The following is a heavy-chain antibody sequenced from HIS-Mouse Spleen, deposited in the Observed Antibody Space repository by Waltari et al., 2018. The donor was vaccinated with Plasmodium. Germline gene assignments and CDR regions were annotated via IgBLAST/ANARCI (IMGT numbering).Heavy chain of an antibody. CDR1: GGSFSGSY. CDR2: INHSGST. D-gene: IGHD6-19*01. CDR3: ARGPGYSSGWYYFDY. Sequence: QVQLPQWGAGLLKPSEHLSPTCAVYGGSFSGSYWSWIRQPPGKGLEWLGEINHSGSTNYNPSLKSRVTISVDTSKNQFSLKLSSVTAADTAVYYCARGPGYSSGWYYFDYWGQGTLVTVSS. V-gene: IGHV4-34*02. J-gene: IGHJ4*02.